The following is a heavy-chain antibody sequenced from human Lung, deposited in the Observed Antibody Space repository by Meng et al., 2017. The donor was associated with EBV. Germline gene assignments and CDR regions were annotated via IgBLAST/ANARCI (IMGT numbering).Heavy chain of an antibody. CDR3: ASSRPLAGNWNYHY. J-gene: IGHJ4*02. CDR2: TYDRSKWYN. CDR1: GDSVSSNSAA. D-gene: IGHD1-7*01. Sequence: VPLKQSAPGMVEPSQTLSLPCAISGDSVSSNSAAWNWIRQSPSRGLEWLGRTYDRSKWYNDYAVSVKSRITINPDTSKNQFSLQLNSVTPEDTAVYYCASSRPLAGNWNYHYWGQGTLVTVSS. V-gene: IGHV6-1*02.